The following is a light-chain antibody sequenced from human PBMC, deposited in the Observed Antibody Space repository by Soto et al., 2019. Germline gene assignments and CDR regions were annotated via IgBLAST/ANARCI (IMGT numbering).Light chain of an antibody. V-gene: IGKV1-8*01. CDR3: QQYYSYPPYT. Sequence: AIRMTQSPSSLSASTGDRVTITCRASQGISSYLAWYQQKPGKAPKLLIYAASTFQIGVPSRFSGSGSGTDFTLTISCLQSEDFATYYCQQYYSYPPYTFGQGTKLEIK. CDR2: AAS. CDR1: QGISSY. J-gene: IGKJ2*01.